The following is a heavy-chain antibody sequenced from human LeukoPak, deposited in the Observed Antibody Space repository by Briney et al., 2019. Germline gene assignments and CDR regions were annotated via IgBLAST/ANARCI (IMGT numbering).Heavy chain of an antibody. V-gene: IGHV1-46*01. D-gene: IGHD3-10*01. Sequence: AAVMVSCKASGYAFTSDYMHWVRQAPGQGLEWMGIINPSGGSTSYAQKFQGRVTMTRDTSTSTVYMELSSLRSEDTAVYYCARKDSVSRGLYYYYYGMDVWGQGTTVTVSS. J-gene: IGHJ6*02. CDR1: GYAFTSDY. CDR3: ARKDSVSRGLYYYYYGMDV. CDR2: INPSGGST.